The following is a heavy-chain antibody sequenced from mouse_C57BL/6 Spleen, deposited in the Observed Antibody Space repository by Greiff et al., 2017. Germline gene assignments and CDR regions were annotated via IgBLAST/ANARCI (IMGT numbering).Heavy chain of an antibody. CDR1: GFNIKDYY. Sequence: VQLQQSGAELVRPGASVKLSCTASGFNIKDYYMHWVKQRPEQGLEWLGRIDPEDGDTEYAPKFQGKATMTADTSSNTAYLQLSSLTSEDTAVYYCTTLYYYGSRYAMDYWGQGTSVTVSS. CDR2: IDPEDGDT. D-gene: IGHD1-1*01. CDR3: TTLYYYGSRYAMDY. J-gene: IGHJ4*01. V-gene: IGHV14-1*01.